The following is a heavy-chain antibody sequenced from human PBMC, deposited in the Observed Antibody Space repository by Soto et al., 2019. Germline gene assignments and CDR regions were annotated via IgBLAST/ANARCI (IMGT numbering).Heavy chain of an antibody. J-gene: IGHJ5*02. CDR2: IYTDGST. CDR3: VKDYNWNDRDWFAP. V-gene: IGHV3-53*05. D-gene: IGHD1-1*01. Sequence: GGSLRLSCAASGFIVSRNYMSWVRQAPGKGLEWVSIIYTDGSTYYADSVKGRFTISRDNSKNTLYLQMSSLRAEDTAVYYCVKDYNWNDRDWFAPWGQGTLVTVSS. CDR1: GFIVSRNY.